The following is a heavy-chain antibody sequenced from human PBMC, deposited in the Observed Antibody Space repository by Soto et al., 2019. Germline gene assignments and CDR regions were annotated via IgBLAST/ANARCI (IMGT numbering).Heavy chain of an antibody. CDR1: GASISNYY. CDR2: MYYSGST. Sequence: QVQLQESGPGLVKPSETLSLTCSVSGASISNYYWTWIRQSPGKGLEWNGYMYYSGSTNYNPSLKSRVTITIDTSKNQFSLKLRSVTSADTAVYYCAKEAGMGGWFDPWGQGTLVTVSS. V-gene: IGHV4-59*01. D-gene: IGHD1-26*01. J-gene: IGHJ5*02. CDR3: AKEAGMGGWFDP.